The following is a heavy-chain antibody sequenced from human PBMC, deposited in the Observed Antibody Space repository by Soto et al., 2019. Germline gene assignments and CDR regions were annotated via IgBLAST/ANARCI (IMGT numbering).Heavy chain of an antibody. Sequence: KPSETLSLTCTVPGGSVNSDYYYWTWIRQPPGKGLEWIGYIYNSGRTNYNPSLKSRVSISMDTSRNQFSLKLTSVTAADTAVFYCAREYSNSPEAFDIWGQGSLVTVSS. J-gene: IGHJ4*02. CDR2: IYNSGRT. D-gene: IGHD1-26*01. CDR1: GGSVNSDYYY. V-gene: IGHV4-61*01. CDR3: AREYSNSPEAFDI.